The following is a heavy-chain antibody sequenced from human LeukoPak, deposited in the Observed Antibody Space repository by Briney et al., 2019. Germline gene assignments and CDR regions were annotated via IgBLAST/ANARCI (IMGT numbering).Heavy chain of an antibody. CDR2: INYSGTT. D-gene: IGHD6-19*01. J-gene: IGHJ4*02. V-gene: IGHV4-59*08. Sequence: SETLSLTCSVSGGSISSYHWNWIRQPPGKGLEWIGYINYSGTTNYNPSLKSRVTISIDTSKNQFSLKLSSVTAADTAVYYCARQGPNSSGWYDFDYWGQGTLVTVSS. CDR1: GGSISSYH. CDR3: ARQGPNSSGWYDFDY.